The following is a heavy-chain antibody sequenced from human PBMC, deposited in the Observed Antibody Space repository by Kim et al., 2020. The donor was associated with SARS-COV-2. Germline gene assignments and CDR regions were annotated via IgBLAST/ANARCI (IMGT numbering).Heavy chain of an antibody. V-gene: IGHV3-74*01. CDR3: ARVLYYYDSIGYRDWYFDL. J-gene: IGHJ2*01. Sequence: GRFTISRDNAKNTLYLQMNSLRAEDTAVYYCARVLYYYDSIGYRDWYFDLWGRGTLVTVSS. D-gene: IGHD3-22*01.